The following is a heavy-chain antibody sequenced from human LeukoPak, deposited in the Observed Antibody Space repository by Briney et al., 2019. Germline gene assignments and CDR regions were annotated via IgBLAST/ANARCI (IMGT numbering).Heavy chain of an antibody. D-gene: IGHD5-24*01. Sequence: GGSLRLSCAASGFTFNSYAMNWVRQAPGKGLEWVSTISGSGGSTYYADSVKGRFTISRDNSKNTLYLEMNGLRAEDTAVYYCAKDIRMAPYWGQGTRVTVSS. CDR2: ISGSGGST. CDR1: GFTFNSYA. CDR3: AKDIRMAPY. J-gene: IGHJ4*02. V-gene: IGHV3-23*01.